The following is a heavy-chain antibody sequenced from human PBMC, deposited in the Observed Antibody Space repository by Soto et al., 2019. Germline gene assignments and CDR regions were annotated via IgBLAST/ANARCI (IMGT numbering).Heavy chain of an antibody. J-gene: IGHJ6*02. Sequence: GGSLRLSCAASGFTFSGSAMHWVRQASGKGLEWVGRIRSKANSYATAYAASVKGRFTISRDDSKNTAYLQMNSLKTEDTAVYYCSRIAVAGTNYYYGMDVWGQGTTVTVSS. V-gene: IGHV3-73*01. CDR3: SRIAVAGTNYYYGMDV. CDR1: GFTFSGSA. CDR2: IRSKANSYAT. D-gene: IGHD6-19*01.